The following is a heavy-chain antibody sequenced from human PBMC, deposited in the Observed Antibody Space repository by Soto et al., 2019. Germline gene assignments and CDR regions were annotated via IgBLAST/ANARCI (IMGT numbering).Heavy chain of an antibody. D-gene: IGHD2-15*01. CDR2: TYYRSKWYS. CDR3: ARGPGRLDY. Sequence: PSQTLSLTCAISGDNVSSNSATRNWIRQSPSRGLEWLGRTYYRSKWYSAYAVFVKSRITINPDTSKNQFSLQLNSVTPEDSAVYYCARGPGRLDYWGQGTLVTVSS. J-gene: IGHJ4*02. V-gene: IGHV6-1*01. CDR1: GDNVSSNSAT.